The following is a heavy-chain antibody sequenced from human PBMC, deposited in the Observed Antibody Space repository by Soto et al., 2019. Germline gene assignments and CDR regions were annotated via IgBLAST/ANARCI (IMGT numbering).Heavy chain of an antibody. D-gene: IGHD3-3*01. CDR3: ARFPDYDFWSGFDENENWFDP. Sequence: GASVKVSCKASGGTFSSYAISWVRQAPGQGLEWMGGIIPIFGTANYAQKFQGRVTITADESTSTAYMELSSLRSEDTAVYYCARFPDYDFWSGFDENENWFDPWGQGTLVTVSS. J-gene: IGHJ5*02. V-gene: IGHV1-69*13. CDR1: GGTFSSYA. CDR2: IIPIFGTA.